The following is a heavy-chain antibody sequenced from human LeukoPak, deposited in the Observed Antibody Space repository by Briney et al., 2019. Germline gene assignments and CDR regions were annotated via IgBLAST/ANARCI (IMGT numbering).Heavy chain of an antibody. CDR1: GYTFTDYY. V-gene: IGHV1-2*02. D-gene: IGHD3-22*01. J-gene: IGHJ4*02. CDR2: INPNSGGT. Sequence: GASVKVSCKASGYTFTDYYMHWVRQAPGQGLEWMGWINPNSGGTNYAQTFQGRVTMTRDTSISTAYMELTTLRSDDTAVYYCARRYYDSSGYSWGQGTLVTVSS. CDR3: ARRYYDSSGYS.